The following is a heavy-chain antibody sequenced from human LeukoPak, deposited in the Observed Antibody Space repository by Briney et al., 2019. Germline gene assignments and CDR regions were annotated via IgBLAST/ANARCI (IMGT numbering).Heavy chain of an antibody. CDR1: GFTFRDYY. J-gene: IGHJ3*01. V-gene: IGHV3-11*01. CDR3: AKDRYYDSSGYYPF. Sequence: GGSLRLSCTASGFTFRDYYVTWIRQAPGKGLEWVSYIRSTGSSTAYADSVKGRFAISRDNAKNSLYLQMNSLRAEDTAVYYCAKDRYYDSSGYYPFWGQGTMVTVSS. D-gene: IGHD3-22*01. CDR2: IRSTGSST.